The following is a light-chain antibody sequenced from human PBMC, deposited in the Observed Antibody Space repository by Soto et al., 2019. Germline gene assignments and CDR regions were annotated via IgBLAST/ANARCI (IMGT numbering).Light chain of an antibody. CDR2: STS. J-gene: IGKJ4*01. V-gene: IGKV1-12*01. CDR3: KQSKSFPLT. CDR1: QDISRW. Sequence: DIQSAQSPSSVSGSVGARVTITCRSSQDISRWLAWYQLKPGKAPKVLIYSTSSLQSGVPSRFSGSRSAKDFTLTISDLQPEDFATYYCKQSKSFPLTVCGGTKVDTK.